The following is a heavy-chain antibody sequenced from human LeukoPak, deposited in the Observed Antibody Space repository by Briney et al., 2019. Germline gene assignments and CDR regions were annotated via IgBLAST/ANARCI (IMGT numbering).Heavy chain of an antibody. Sequence: PGGSLRLSCVASGFAFSDSRMNWVRQAPGKGLEWVSTISASGGSTYYADSVKGRFTISRDHSKSTVYVEMKSLRAEDTAVYYSAKVLYYYGSGTNYYIFGMDAWGQGTTVTVSS. CDR1: GFAFSDSR. V-gene: IGHV3-23*01. CDR2: ISASGGST. D-gene: IGHD3-10*01. CDR3: AKVLYYYGSGTNYYIFGMDA. J-gene: IGHJ6*02.